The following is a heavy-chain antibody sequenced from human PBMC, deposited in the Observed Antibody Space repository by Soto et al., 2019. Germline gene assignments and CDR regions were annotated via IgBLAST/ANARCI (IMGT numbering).Heavy chain of an antibody. J-gene: IGHJ4*02. CDR1: GGSISSSNYY. V-gene: IGHV4-39*06. CDR3: ATSYGNAWYTY. CDR2: IYYSGTT. Sequence: PSETLSLTCTVSGGSISSSNYYWGWIRQPPGKGLEWIGSIYYSGTTYYNPSLESRLTISVDTSKNQFTLRLTSVTAEDTAVYYCATSYGNAWYTYWGQGTQVTVSS. D-gene: IGHD6-13*01.